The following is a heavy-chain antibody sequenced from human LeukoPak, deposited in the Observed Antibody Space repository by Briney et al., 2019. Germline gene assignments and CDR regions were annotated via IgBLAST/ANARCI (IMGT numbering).Heavy chain of an antibody. J-gene: IGHJ6*02. CDR2: ISSSGSTI. V-gene: IGHV3-48*03. D-gene: IGHD2-2*01. CDR3: AREDCSSSSCYLAVYGLDV. Sequence: PGGSLRLSCAASGFTFSSYEMNWVRQAPGKGLEWVSYISSSGSTIYYADSVKGRFTISRDNAKSSLYLQMNSLRAEDTAVYYCAREDCSSSSCYLAVYGLDVWGQGTTVTVSS. CDR1: GFTFSSYE.